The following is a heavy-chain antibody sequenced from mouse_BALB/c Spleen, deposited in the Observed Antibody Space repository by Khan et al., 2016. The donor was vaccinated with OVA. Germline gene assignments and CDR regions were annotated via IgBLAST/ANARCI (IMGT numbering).Heavy chain of an antibody. D-gene: IGHD2-10*01. CDR2: IWSDGST. V-gene: IGHV2-6-1*01. CDR1: GFSLTNYG. CDR3: ARQPYYHYYLMDY. Sequence: QVHVKQSGPGLVAPSQSLSITCTISGFSLTNYGVHWVRQPPGKGLEWLVVIWSDGSTTYNSALKSRLSISKDNSKSQVFLKMNSLQTDDTAMYYCARQPYYHYYLMDYWGQGTSVTVSS. J-gene: IGHJ4*01.